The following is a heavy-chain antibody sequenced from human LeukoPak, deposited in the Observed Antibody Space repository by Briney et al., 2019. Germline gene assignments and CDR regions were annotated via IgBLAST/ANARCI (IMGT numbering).Heavy chain of an antibody. Sequence: SETLSLTCTVSGGSISSYYWSWIRQPPGKGLEWIGYIYYSGSTNYNPSLKSRVTISVDTSKNQFSLKLSSVTAADTAVYYCARGHRIPGIDHWGQGTLVTVSS. CDR2: IYYSGST. CDR1: GGSISSYY. V-gene: IGHV4-59*08. J-gene: IGHJ4*02. CDR3: ARGHRIPGIDH.